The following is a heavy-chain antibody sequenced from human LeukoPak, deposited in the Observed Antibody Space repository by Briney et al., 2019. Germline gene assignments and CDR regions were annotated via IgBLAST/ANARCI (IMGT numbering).Heavy chain of an antibody. Sequence: GGSLTLSCAASGFKFDDYEMSWVRQVPGKGLEYVSGISRSGRATGYGDSVKGRFTISRDNAKNSLFLQMTSLRAEDTALYHCARVPGSHYYYYMDVWGKGAAVTDSS. CDR2: ISRSGRAT. CDR1: GFKFDDYE. J-gene: IGHJ6*03. V-gene: IGHV3-20*01. CDR3: ARVPGSHYYYYMDV.